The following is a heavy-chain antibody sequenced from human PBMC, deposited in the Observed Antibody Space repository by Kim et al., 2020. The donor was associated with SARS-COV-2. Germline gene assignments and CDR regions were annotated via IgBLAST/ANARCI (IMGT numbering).Heavy chain of an antibody. CDR1: GGSCSGYQ. J-gene: IGHJ4*02. V-gene: IGHV4-34*01. Sequence: SETLSLTCAVYGGSCSGYQWSWIRQSPGKGLEWIGQINDSGSTNYNPSLKSRVTISVDTSKNQFSLKLTSVTAADTAVYYCARGVPGYWGQGTLVTVSS. CDR2: INDSGST. CDR3: ARGVPGY.